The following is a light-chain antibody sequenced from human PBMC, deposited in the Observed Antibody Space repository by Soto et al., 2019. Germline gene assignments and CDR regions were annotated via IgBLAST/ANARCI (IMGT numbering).Light chain of an antibody. Sequence: DIQMTQSPSTLSASVGDRVTITCRASQSISSRLAWYQQKAGKAPKLLIYRASTLESGVPSRFSGSGSGTASTLTISRLQPDDVATYFCQEYDGHCTFGQGTKLEIK. CDR2: RAS. CDR1: QSISSR. J-gene: IGKJ2*02. V-gene: IGKV1-5*03. CDR3: QEYDGHCT.